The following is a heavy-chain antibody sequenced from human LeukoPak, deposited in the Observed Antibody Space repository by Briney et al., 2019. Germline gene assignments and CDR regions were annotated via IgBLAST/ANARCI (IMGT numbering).Heavy chain of an antibody. CDR3: ARQNNFDFWSGFFDY. V-gene: IGHV4-39*01. D-gene: IGHD3-3*01. CDR1: GGSFSNYNYY. CDR2: IHYVGST. J-gene: IGHJ4*02. Sequence: ASETLSLTCTVSGGSFSNYNYYWGWIRQSPGMGLEWIGSIHYVGSTYYNPSLKSRVTISVDTSKNQFSLNLSSVTAADTAVYYCARQNNFDFWSGFFDYWGLGALVTVSS.